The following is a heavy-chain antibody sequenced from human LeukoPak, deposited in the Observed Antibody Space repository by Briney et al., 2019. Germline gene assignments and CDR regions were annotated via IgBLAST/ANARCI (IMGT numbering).Heavy chain of an antibody. CDR1: GYTFTSYD. J-gene: IGHJ3*02. CDR3: ARDRGTAGAFDI. Sequence: SVKVSCKASGYTFTSYDINWVRQAPGQGLEWMGRIIPIFGAANYAQKFQGRVTITTDESTSTACMELSSLRSEDTAVYYCARDRGTAGAFDIWGQGTMVTVSS. V-gene: IGHV1-69*05. CDR2: IIPIFGAA. D-gene: IGHD6-13*01.